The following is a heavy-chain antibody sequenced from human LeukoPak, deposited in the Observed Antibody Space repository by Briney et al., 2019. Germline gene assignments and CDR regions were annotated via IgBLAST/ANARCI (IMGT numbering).Heavy chain of an antibody. D-gene: IGHD6-13*01. CDR3: AKVVISWGPTSQDY. V-gene: IGHV3-23*01. J-gene: IGHJ4*02. Sequence: PGGSLRLSCAASGFTFSSYAVSWVHQAPGKGLDWVSTISGNGGNTYYADSVKGRFTISRDNSKNTLYLQINTLRAEDMAVYYCAKVVISWGPTSQDYWGQGTLVTVSS. CDR2: ISGNGGNT. CDR1: GFTFSSYA.